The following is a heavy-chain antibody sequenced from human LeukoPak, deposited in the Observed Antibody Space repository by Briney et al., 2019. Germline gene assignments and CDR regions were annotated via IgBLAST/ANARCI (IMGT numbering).Heavy chain of an antibody. J-gene: IGHJ4*02. CDR2: ISASGGST. V-gene: IGHV3-23*01. Sequence: GGSLRLSCAASGFTFSNCSINWVRQAPGKGLEWVSDISASGGSTNYADAAKGRFTISRDNSKNTLYLQMNSLRAEDAAVYYCAKGASASRHFDYWGQGTLVTVSS. CDR3: AKGASASRHFDY. CDR1: GFTFSNCS. D-gene: IGHD1-26*01.